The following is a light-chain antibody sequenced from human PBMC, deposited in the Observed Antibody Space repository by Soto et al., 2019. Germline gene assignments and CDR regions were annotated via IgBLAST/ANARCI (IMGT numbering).Light chain of an antibody. CDR3: QNHNSAPPAVT. J-gene: IGKJ4*01. V-gene: IGKV1-27*01. CDR2: AAS. Sequence: DFQMTQSPSSLSASVGDRVTITCRASQGINNHLAWFQQKPGKVPKVLIYAASTLQSGVPSRFSGSGSGTDFALTISSLQPEAVATYYCQNHNSAPPAVTFGGGTKVEIK. CDR1: QGINNH.